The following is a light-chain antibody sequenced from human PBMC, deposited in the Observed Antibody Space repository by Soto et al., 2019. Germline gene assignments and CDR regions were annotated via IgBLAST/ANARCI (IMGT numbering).Light chain of an antibody. J-gene: IGKJ4*01. CDR2: EAS. CDR1: QSIRSW. CDR3: QQYTNFPLT. V-gene: IGKV1-5*01. Sequence: DIQMTQSHSTLSASVGDRVTITCRASQSIRSWLAWYQQKPGKAPKLLIHEASRLESGVPSRFSGSESGTEFTLTISGLHDEDVATYYCQQYTNFPLTFGGGTKVEIK.